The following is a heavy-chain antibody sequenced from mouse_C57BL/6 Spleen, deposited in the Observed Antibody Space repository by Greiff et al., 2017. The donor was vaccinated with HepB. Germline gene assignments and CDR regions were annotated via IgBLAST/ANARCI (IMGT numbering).Heavy chain of an antibody. J-gene: IGHJ2*01. CDR1: GYTFTDYY. Sequence: EVQLQQSGPVLVKPGASVKMSCKASGYTFTDYYMNWVKQSHGKSLEWIGVINPYNGGTSYNQKFKGKATLTVDKSSSTAYMELNSLTSEDSAVYYCARGALLWENYFDYWGQGTTLTVSS. D-gene: IGHD2-1*01. CDR2: INPYNGGT. CDR3: ARGALLWENYFDY. V-gene: IGHV1-19*01.